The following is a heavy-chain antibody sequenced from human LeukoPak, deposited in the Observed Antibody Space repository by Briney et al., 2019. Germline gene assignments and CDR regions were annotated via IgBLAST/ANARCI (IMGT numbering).Heavy chain of an antibody. Sequence: ASVKVSCKASGYTFGSDDINWVRQATGQGLEWMGWINPNNGNLGYAQKFQGRVTITRNTPISTAYMELSSLTSEDTAVYYCARDRGSGWFVYWGQGTLVTVSS. D-gene: IGHD6-19*01. CDR1: GYTFGSDD. J-gene: IGHJ4*02. CDR2: INPNNGNL. V-gene: IGHV1-8*03. CDR3: ARDRGSGWFVY.